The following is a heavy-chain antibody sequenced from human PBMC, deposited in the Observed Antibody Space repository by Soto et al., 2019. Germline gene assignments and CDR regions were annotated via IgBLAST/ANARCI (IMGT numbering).Heavy chain of an antibody. J-gene: IGHJ4*02. CDR1: GVSITDYY. D-gene: IGHD2-2*01. CDR2: VWYTGIT. Sequence: QVQLQESGPGLVKPSETLSLTCAVSGVSITDYYWTWIRQAPGKGLEWIGFVWYTGITNYNPSHKNRVTRAVDMSKNQFSLELRSVTAADTAVYYCARDHGNNAYRYYFDFWGKGTLVTVSS. CDR3: ARDHGNNAYRYYFDF. V-gene: IGHV4-59*01.